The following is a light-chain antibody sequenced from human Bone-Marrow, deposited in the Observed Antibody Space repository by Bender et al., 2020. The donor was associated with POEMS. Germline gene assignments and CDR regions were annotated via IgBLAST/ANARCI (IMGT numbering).Light chain of an antibody. Sequence: QSVLTQPPSVSGAPGQRITISCTGSSSNIGAGYDVHWYQQLPGTAPKLLIYGNNHRPSGVPARFSGSKSGASASLAITGLQAEDEADYYCQSYDSSLSGAVFGGGTQLTVL. CDR1: SSNIGAGYD. CDR2: GNN. V-gene: IGLV1-40*01. J-gene: IGLJ7*01. CDR3: QSYDSSLSGAV.